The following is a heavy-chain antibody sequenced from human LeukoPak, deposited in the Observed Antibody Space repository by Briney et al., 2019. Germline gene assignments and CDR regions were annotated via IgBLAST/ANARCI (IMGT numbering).Heavy chain of an antibody. CDR3: AREKASTTGTTDYDY. CDR2: ISSSGSTI. D-gene: IGHD1-1*01. CDR1: GFTFSSYG. V-gene: IGHV3-48*04. J-gene: IGHJ4*02. Sequence: GGSLRLSCAASGFTFSSYGMRWVRQAPGKGLEWVSYISSSGSTILYADSVKGRFTISRDNAKNSLFLQMNSLRAGDTAVYYCAREKASTTGTTDYDYWGQGTLVTVSS.